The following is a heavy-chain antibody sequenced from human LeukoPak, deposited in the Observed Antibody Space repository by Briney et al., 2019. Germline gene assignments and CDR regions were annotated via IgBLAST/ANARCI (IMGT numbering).Heavy chain of an antibody. CDR2: ISYDGSNK. CDR1: GFTFSSYG. V-gene: IGHV3-30*03. CDR3: ARSSLQWELPRWDPFDP. D-gene: IGHD1-26*01. Sequence: GGSLRLSCAASGFTFSSYGMHWVRQAPGKGLEWVAVISYDGSNKYYADSVKGRFTISRDNSKNTLYLQMNSLRAEDTAVYYCARSSLQWELPRWDPFDPWGQGTLVTVSS. J-gene: IGHJ5*02.